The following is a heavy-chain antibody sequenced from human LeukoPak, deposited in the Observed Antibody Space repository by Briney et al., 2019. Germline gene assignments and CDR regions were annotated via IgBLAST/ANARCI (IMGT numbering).Heavy chain of an antibody. CDR2: ISSSSSYI. CDR3: ARDPAVAGSLDY. J-gene: IGHJ4*02. D-gene: IGHD6-19*01. V-gene: IGHV3-21*01. CDR1: GFTFSSYE. Sequence: GGSLRLSCAASGFTFSSYEMNWVRQAPGKGLEWVSSISSSSSYIYYADSVKGRFTISRDNAKNSLYLQMNSLRAEDTAVYYCARDPAVAGSLDYWGQGTLVTVSS.